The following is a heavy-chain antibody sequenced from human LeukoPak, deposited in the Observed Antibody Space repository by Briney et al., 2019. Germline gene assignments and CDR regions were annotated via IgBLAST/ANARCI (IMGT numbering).Heavy chain of an antibody. CDR3: ARDSAGYSSSSGLVY. J-gene: IGHJ4*02. V-gene: IGHV3-21*01. CDR1: GFTFSSYS. D-gene: IGHD6-6*01. CDR2: ISTSSSYI. Sequence: PGGSLRLSCAASGFTFSSYSMNWVRQAPGKGVEWVSSISTSSSYIYYADSVKGRFTISRDNAKNSLYLQMNSLRAEDTAVYYCARDSAGYSSSSGLVYWGQGTLVTVSS.